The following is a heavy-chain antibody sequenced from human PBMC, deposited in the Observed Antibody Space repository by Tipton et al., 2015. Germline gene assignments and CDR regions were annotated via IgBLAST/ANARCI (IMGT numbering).Heavy chain of an antibody. D-gene: IGHD3-3*01. V-gene: IGHV4-59*08. J-gene: IGHJ4*02. CDR1: GGSIRSHY. CDR3: ACQDYDLLSRDYPAIDY. Sequence: TLSLTCTVSGGSIRSHYWSWIRQSPGKGLEWIGYISYSGTTNYNPSLRSRVTISRHTSKNQFSLRLSPVTAADTAVYYCACQDYDLLSRDYPAIDYWGQGTLVIVSS. CDR2: ISYSGTT.